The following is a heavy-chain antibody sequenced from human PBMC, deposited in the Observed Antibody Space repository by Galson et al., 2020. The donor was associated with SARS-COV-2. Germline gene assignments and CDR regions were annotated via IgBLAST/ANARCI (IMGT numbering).Heavy chain of an antibody. CDR2: IHTDGTT. Sequence: SCAASGFTVSSNYMSWVRQAPGKGLACVSVIHTDGTTYYADSVKGRFTISRDNSKNTVYLQMNSLRAEDTALYSCARGNTGAARPFDYWGQGTLVTVSS. V-gene: IGHV3-53*01. CDR1: GFTVSSNY. J-gene: IGHJ4*02. D-gene: IGHD6-6*01. CDR3: ARGNTGAARPFDY.